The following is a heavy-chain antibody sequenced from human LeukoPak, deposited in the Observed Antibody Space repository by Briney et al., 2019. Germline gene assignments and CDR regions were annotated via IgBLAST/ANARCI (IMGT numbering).Heavy chain of an antibody. CDR1: GGSFSGYY. D-gene: IGHD6-13*01. CDR2: INHSGST. Sequence: PSKTLSLTCAVYGGSFSGYYWSWIRQPPGKGLEWIGEINHSGSTNYNPSLKSRVTISVDTSKNQFSLKLSSVTAADTAVYYCARVSIAAAGTGVDYWGQGTLVTVSS. J-gene: IGHJ4*02. V-gene: IGHV4-34*01. CDR3: ARVSIAAAGTGVDY.